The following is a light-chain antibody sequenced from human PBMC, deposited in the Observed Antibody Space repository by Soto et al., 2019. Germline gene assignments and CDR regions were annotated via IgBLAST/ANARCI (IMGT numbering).Light chain of an antibody. CDR3: QHYNHWPMYT. Sequence: EIVMTQSPATLSVSPGERATLSCRASQSVITNLAWYQQKPGQAPRLVISGASNRATGIPARFSGSGSGTEFTITISNLQSEDFAVYYCQHYNHWPMYTFGQGTKLEIK. V-gene: IGKV3-15*01. CDR1: QSVITN. J-gene: IGKJ2*01. CDR2: GAS.